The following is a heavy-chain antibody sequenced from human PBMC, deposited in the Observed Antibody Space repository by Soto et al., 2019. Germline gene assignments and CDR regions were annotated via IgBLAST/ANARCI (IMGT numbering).Heavy chain of an antibody. V-gene: IGHV4-61*01. Sequence: SETLSLTCAVSGGCVSMGSYYWSWIRQPPGKGLEWIGYIYYCGSTNYNPSLKSRVTISVDTSKNQFSLKLSSVTAADTAVYYCARDSSHTLFDYWGQGSLVTVSS. J-gene: IGHJ4*02. D-gene: IGHD6-19*01. CDR2: IYYCGST. CDR3: ARDSSHTLFDY. CDR1: GGCVSMGSYY.